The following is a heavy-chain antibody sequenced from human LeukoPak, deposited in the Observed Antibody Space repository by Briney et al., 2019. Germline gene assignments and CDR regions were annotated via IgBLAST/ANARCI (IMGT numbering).Heavy chain of an antibody. CDR1: GFTFLSYA. CDR2: ISGSDGST. Sequence: GGSLRLSCAASGFTFLSYAMSWVRQAPGKGLECVSSISGSDGSTYYADSVKGRFTISRDNSKNTLYLQMNSLRAEDTAVYYCAKAGNIRFDYWGQGTLVTVSS. CDR3: AKAGNIRFDY. V-gene: IGHV3-23*01. J-gene: IGHJ4*02. D-gene: IGHD2/OR15-2a*01.